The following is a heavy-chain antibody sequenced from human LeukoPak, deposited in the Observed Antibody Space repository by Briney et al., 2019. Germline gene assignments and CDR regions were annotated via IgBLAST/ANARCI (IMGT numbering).Heavy chain of an antibody. CDR3: ARLVSGGILWFDP. J-gene: IGHJ5*02. CDR2: IYYSGST. Sequence: SETLSLTCTVSGGSISSSSYYWGWIRQPPEKGLEWIGSIYYSGSTYYNPSLKSRVTISVDTSKNQFSLKLSSVTAADTAVYYCARLVSGGILWFDPWGQGTLVTVSS. V-gene: IGHV4-39*01. CDR1: GGSISSSSYY. D-gene: IGHD2-15*01.